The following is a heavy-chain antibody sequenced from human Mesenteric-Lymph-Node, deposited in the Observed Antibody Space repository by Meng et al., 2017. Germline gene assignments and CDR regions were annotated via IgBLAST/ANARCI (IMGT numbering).Heavy chain of an antibody. CDR1: GDSISSDIW. V-gene: IGHV4-4*02. D-gene: IGHD1-1*01. Sequence: QWQLQDSGPGLVKPSGTLSLTCTVSGDSISSDIWWSWVRQPPGKGLEWIGEVYHRGDTNYNPSLKSRVVISVDRSKNQFSLNLSSVTAADTAVYYCGRDQGRQLINHWGQGTLVTVSS. CDR3: GRDQGRQLINH. CDR2: VYHRGDT. J-gene: IGHJ4*02.